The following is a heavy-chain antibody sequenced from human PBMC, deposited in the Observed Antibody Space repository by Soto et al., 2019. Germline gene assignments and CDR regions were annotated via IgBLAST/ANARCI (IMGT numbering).Heavy chain of an antibody. CDR3: AREVVEGAGTLTLGYQYYFDY. J-gene: IGHJ4*02. CDR1: GGTFSSYT. V-gene: IGHV1-69*08. D-gene: IGHD2-15*01. Sequence: QVQLVQSGAEVKKPGSSVKVSCKASGGTFSSYTISWVRQAPGQGLEWMGRIIPILGIANYAQKFQGRVTITADKSTSTAYMELSSLRSEDTAVYYCAREVVEGAGTLTLGYQYYFDYWGQGTLVTVSS. CDR2: IIPILGIA.